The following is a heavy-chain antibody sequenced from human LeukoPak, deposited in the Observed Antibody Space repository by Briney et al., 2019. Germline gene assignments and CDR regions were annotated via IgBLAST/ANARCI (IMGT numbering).Heavy chain of an antibody. J-gene: IGHJ3*02. CDR2: ISSSGSTI. V-gene: IGHV3-11*01. Sequence: PGGSLRLSCAASGFTFSDYYMSWIRQAPGKGLEWVSYISSSGSTIYYADSVKGRFTISRDNAKNSLYLQMNSLRAEDTAVYYCARGSALLSPDAFDIWGQGTMVTVSS. CDR3: ARGSALLSPDAFDI. D-gene: IGHD2-21*01. CDR1: GFTFSDYY.